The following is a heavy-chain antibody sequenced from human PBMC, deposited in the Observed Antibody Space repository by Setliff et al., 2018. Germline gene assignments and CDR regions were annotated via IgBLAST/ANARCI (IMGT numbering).Heavy chain of an antibody. CDR3: VREGVDRRSSTDYRYYMDV. D-gene: IGHD6-6*01. J-gene: IGHJ6*03. CDR2: INAGNGNT. V-gene: IGHV1-3*01. CDR1: GYTFTSYA. Sequence: ASVKVSCKASGYTFTSYAMHWVRQAPGQRLEWMGWINAGNGNTKYSQKFQGRVTIITDESTNTAFMQLSSLRSDDTAVYYCVREGVDRRSSTDYRYYMDVWGKGTTVTVSS.